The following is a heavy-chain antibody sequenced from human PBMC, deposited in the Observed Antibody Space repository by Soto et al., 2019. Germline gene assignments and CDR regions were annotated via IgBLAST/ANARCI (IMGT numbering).Heavy chain of an antibody. Sequence: ASVKVSCKASGYTFTSYYMHWVRQAPGQGLEWMGIINPSGGSTSYAQKFQGRVTMTRDTSTSTVYMELSSLRSEDTAVYYCARSGPTYDYVWRDALDIWGQGTMVTVSS. J-gene: IGHJ3*02. D-gene: IGHD3-16*01. V-gene: IGHV1-46*01. CDR3: ARSGPTYDYVWRDALDI. CDR2: INPSGGST. CDR1: GYTFTSYY.